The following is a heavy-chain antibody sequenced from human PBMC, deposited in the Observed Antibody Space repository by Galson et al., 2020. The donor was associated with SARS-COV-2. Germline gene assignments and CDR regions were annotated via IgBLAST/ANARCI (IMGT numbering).Heavy chain of an antibody. Sequence: SETLSLTCSVSGGSISSSGDSISGSFFYWGWIRQPPGKGLEWIGSVYETANTYYNPSLKSRVTISVEPSNNPFSLKLTSVTAADTAVYYCARKYYYGSENYRLIWFDPWCQGTLVTVSS. J-gene: IGHJ5*02. CDR3: ARKYYYGSENYRLIWFDP. D-gene: IGHD3-10*01. V-gene: IGHV4-39*01. CDR1: GGSISSSGDSISGSFFY. CDR2: VYETANT.